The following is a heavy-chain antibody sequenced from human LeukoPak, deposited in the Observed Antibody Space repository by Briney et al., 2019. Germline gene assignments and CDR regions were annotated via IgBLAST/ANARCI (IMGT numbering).Heavy chain of an antibody. CDR1: GYSISSGYY. J-gene: IGHJ3*02. CDR3: ARDTYYYNNYTSWSDVFDI. CDR2: IYHSGSP. D-gene: IGHD3-22*01. Sequence: PSETLSLTCTVSGYSISSGYYWDWIRQPPGKGLEWIGSIYHSGSPYYNSSLKSRVTISVDTSKNQFSLKLSSVTAADTALYYCARDTYYYNNYTSWSDVFDIWGQGTMVTVSS. V-gene: IGHV4-38-2*02.